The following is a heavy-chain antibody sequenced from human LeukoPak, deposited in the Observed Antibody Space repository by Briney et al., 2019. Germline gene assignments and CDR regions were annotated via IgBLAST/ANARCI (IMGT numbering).Heavy chain of an antibody. Sequence: SGGSLRLFCAGSGFTFSSHWMSWVRPAPGKGLEWVANIKQDGSQKYYVDSVKRRFTISRDNAKNSLYLQMSSQRADDTAVYYCARDTYDSSGYYAHLDYWGQGTLVTVSS. V-gene: IGHV3-7*01. CDR1: GFTFSSHW. CDR3: ARDTYDSSGYYAHLDY. CDR2: IKQDGSQK. D-gene: IGHD3-22*01. J-gene: IGHJ4*02.